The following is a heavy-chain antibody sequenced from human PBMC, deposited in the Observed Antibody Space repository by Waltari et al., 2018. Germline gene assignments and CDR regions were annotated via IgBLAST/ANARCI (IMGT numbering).Heavy chain of an antibody. CDR3: LRDSSGSHFDY. Sequence: LVQSGAEVKKPGASVKVSCKASGYTFTGYAILWVRQAPGQGLEWMGRINPKNGDTHYAQNFQGRVALTTDTSTNTAFMELQRLRSDDTAVYYCLRDSSGSHFDYWGQGTQVTVSS. CDR1: GYTFTGYA. CDR2: INPKNGDT. V-gene: IGHV1-2*06. D-gene: IGHD3-22*01. J-gene: IGHJ4*02.